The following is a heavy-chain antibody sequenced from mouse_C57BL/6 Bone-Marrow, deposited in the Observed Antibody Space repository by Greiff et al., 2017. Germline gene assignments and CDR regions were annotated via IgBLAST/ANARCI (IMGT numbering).Heavy chain of an antibody. CDR2: INPYNGGT. V-gene: IGHV1-19*01. CDR1: GYTFTDYY. Sequence: EVQRVESGPVLVKPGASVKMSCKASGYTFTDYYMNWVKQSHGKSLEWIGVINPYNGGTSYNQKFKGKATLTVDKSSSTAYMELNSLTSEDSAVYYCARTITTVVSYYYAMDYWGQGTSVTVSS. J-gene: IGHJ4*01. CDR3: ARTITTVVSYYYAMDY. D-gene: IGHD1-1*01.